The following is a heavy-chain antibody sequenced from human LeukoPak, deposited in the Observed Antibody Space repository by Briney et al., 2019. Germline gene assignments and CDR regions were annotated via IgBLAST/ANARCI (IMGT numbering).Heavy chain of an antibody. V-gene: IGHV3-30*18. CDR1: GFTFSSYG. Sequence: GGSLTLSCAASGFTFSSYGMHWVRQAPGKGLEWVAVISYDGSNKYYADSVKGRFTISRDNSKNTLYLQMNSLRAEDTAVYYCAKRRGIVVVPAAILTPSLDYWGQGTLVTVSS. J-gene: IGHJ4*02. CDR3: AKRRGIVVVPAAILTPSLDY. CDR2: ISYDGSNK. D-gene: IGHD2-2*01.